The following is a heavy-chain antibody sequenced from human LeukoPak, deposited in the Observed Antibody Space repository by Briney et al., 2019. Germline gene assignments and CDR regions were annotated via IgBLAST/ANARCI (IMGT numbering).Heavy chain of an antibody. J-gene: IGHJ4*02. CDR1: GFTFSSYW. V-gene: IGHV3-74*01. CDR2: ISDDGGHT. D-gene: IGHD5-24*01. Sequence: GGSLRLSCAASGFTFSSYWMHWVRQAPGKGLVWVSRISDDGGHTFHADSVKGRFAMSRDNSKNTLYLQMNSPRAEDTGVYYCARVTGGYNLVDYWGQGTLVTVSS. CDR3: ARVTGGYNLVDY.